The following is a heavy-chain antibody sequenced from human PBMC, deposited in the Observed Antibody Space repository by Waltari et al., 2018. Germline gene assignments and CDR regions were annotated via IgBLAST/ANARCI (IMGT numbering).Heavy chain of an antibody. V-gene: IGHV3-7*01. J-gene: IGHJ3*02. CDR3: ARQGSWTFDI. CDR1: GFTLGDYW. CDR2: IKGDGTET. D-gene: IGHD3-10*01. Sequence: VQMVASGGGMVQPGRSLRLSCVGSGFTLGDYWMSWVRQAPGRGLEWLGNIKGDGTETFHVDSVKGRFTISRDNARNTLFLQMNNLGAGDTAVFYCARQGSWTFDIWGQGTVVTVSS.